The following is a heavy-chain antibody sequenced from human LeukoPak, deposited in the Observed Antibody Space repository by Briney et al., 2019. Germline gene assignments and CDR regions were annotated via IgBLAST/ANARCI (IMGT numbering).Heavy chain of an antibody. CDR3: ARRSWPEYYFDY. D-gene: IGHD1-14*01. CDR2: IYYSGST. Sequence: KASKTLSLTCTVSGGSISGYYWSWIRQPPGKGLEWIGYIYYSGSTNYNPSLKSRVTISVDTSKNQFSLKLSSVTAADTAVYYCARRSWPEYYFDYWGQGTLVTVSS. J-gene: IGHJ4*02. CDR1: GGSISGYY. V-gene: IGHV4-59*08.